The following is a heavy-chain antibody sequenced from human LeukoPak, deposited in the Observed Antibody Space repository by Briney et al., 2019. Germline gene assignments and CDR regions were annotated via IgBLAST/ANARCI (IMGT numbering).Heavy chain of an antibody. V-gene: IGHV3-23*01. D-gene: IGHD4-17*01. CDR3: AKDLSYGDYGAFFDY. J-gene: IGHJ4*02. CDR2: ISGSGGST. CDR1: GFTFSSYA. Sequence: GGSLRLSCAASGFTFSSYAMSWVRQAPGKGLEWVSAISGSGGSTYYADSVKGRSTISRDNFKNTLYLQMNSLRAEDTAVYYCAKDLSYGDYGAFFDYWGQGTLVTVPS.